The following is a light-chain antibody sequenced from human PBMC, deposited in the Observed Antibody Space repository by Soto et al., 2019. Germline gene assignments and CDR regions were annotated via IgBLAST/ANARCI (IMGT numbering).Light chain of an antibody. Sequence: DIVVTQSPDSLAATLGERATINCQSSQSLFYSSDNKNYLRWYQQKPGQPPKLLIYWASTRESGVPERFSGAASGTDFTLTISSLQAEDVAVYYCQQYYDTPLTFGGGTKVEIK. V-gene: IGKV4-1*01. J-gene: IGKJ4*01. CDR2: WAS. CDR1: QSLFYSSDNKNY. CDR3: QQYYDTPLT.